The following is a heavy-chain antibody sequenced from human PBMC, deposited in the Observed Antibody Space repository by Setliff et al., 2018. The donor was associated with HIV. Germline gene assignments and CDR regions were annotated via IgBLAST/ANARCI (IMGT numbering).Heavy chain of an antibody. CDR1: GYNFSSNG. V-gene: IGHV1-18*01. J-gene: IGHJ4*02. Sequence: ASVKVSCKASGYNFSSNGISWVRQAPGQGLEWMGWISSYNGNTKYAQKVQDRVTMTKDTSTSTAYVELRSLRSDDTAVYYCARVSRSGWFFDWWGQGSLVTVSS. CDR3: ARVSRSGWFFDW. CDR2: ISSYNGNT. D-gene: IGHD6-19*01.